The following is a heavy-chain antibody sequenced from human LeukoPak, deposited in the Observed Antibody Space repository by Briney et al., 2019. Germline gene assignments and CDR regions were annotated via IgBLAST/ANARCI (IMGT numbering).Heavy chain of an antibody. D-gene: IGHD6-13*01. CDR1: GYTFTNYG. J-gene: IGHJ5*02. CDR2: ISPYNGNT. CDR3: ARGGSSSPEGWFDP. Sequence: ASVKVSCKASGYTFTNYGITWVRQAPGQGLEWMGWISPYNGNTKYAQKVQGRVTMTTDTSTSTAYMELRSLTSDDTAVYYCARGGSSSPEGWFDPWAQGTLVTVSS. V-gene: IGHV1-18*01.